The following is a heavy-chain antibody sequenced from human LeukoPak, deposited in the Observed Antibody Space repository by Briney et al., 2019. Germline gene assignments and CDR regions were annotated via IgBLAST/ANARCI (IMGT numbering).Heavy chain of an antibody. J-gene: IGHJ4*02. CDR2: VKQDGSEK. Sequence: GGSLRLSCAASGFVFSDYWMTWVRQTPRRGLEWVANVKQDGSEKDYVDSVKGRFTISRDNAKNSLYLQMNSLRAEDTGVYYCARGTDLDASGYVDYWGQGTLVTVSS. CDR1: GFVFSDYW. CDR3: ARGTDLDASGYVDY. V-gene: IGHV3-7*03. D-gene: IGHD3-22*01.